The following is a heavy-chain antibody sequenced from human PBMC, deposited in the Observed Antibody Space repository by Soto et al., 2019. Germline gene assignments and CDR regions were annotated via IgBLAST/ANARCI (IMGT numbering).Heavy chain of an antibody. CDR3: ARELNTDPTAYYSFAY. V-gene: IGHV1-18*01. CDR1: GYTFTAYG. D-gene: IGHD3-9*01. Sequence: QVQLVQSGPEVTMPGASVKVSCKTSGYTFTAYGLAWLRQAPGQRPEWLGWVGTVNANTNYAEKFQGRVTMTSDRSTTTNYMELRSLRSDDTAVYYCARELNTDPTAYYSFAYWGQGTLVTVSS. CDR2: VGTVNANT. J-gene: IGHJ4*02.